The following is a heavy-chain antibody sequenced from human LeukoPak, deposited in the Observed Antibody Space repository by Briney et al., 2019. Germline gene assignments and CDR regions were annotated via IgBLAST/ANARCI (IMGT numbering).Heavy chain of an antibody. CDR3: ARDHARQPRDFIVVVPAAISS. Sequence: PGGSLRLSCAASGLTFSSYSMNWVRQAPGKGLEWVSSISSSSSYIYYADSVKGRFTISRDNAKNSLYPQMNSLRAEDTAVYYCARDHARQPRDFIVVVPAAISSWGQGTLVTVSS. CDR2: ISSSSSYI. D-gene: IGHD2-2*01. J-gene: IGHJ4*02. V-gene: IGHV3-21*01. CDR1: GLTFSSYS.